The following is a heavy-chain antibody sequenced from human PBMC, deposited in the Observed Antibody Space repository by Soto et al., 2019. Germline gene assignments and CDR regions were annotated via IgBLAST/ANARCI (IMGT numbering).Heavy chain of an antibody. CDR3: ARVGYYDGSGSYDGPVLYYYGMDV. CDR2: IIPIFGTA. Sequence: SVKVSCKASGGTFSSYAISWVRQAPGQGLAWMGGIIPIFGTANYAQKFQGRVTITADESTSTAYMELSSLRSEDTAEYYCARVGYYDGSGSYDGPVLYYYGMDVWDRGTRGAVSS. J-gene: IGHJ6*04. V-gene: IGHV1-69*13. D-gene: IGHD3-10*01. CDR1: GGTFSSYA.